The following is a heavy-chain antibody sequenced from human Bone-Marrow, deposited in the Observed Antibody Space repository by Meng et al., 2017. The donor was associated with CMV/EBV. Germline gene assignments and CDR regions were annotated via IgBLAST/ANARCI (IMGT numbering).Heavy chain of an antibody. CDR3: ARAEFISRPYDY. V-gene: IGHV3-74*01. J-gene: IGHJ4*02. CDR2: INSDGSST. Sequence: GESLKISCAASGFTFDDYAMHWVRQAPGKGLVWVSRINSDGSSTSYADSVKGRFTISRDNAKNTLYLQMNSLRAEDTAVYYCARAEFISRPYDYWGQGTLVTVSS. CDR1: GFTFDDYA. D-gene: IGHD6-6*01.